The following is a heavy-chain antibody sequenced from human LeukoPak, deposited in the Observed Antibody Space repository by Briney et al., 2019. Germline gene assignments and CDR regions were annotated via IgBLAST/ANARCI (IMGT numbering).Heavy chain of an antibody. D-gene: IGHD2-2*01. CDR3: ARDQGYQLFDP. CDR1: GFTFRTYW. V-gene: IGHV3-74*01. Sequence: PGGSLRLSCAASGFTFRTYWMHWVRQAPGKGLGWVSRINGDGSSTTYADSVKGRFTISRDNAKNTLYLQMNSLRAEDTAVYYCARDQGYQLFDPWGQGTLVTVSS. J-gene: IGHJ5*02. CDR2: INGDGSST.